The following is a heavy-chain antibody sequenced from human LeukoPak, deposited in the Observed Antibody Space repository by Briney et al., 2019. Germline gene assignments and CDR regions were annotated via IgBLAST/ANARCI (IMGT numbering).Heavy chain of an antibody. CDR1: GFTFSSYA. D-gene: IGHD3-10*01. CDR3: ARDRGALAGDAFDI. CDR2: ISWNSGSI. V-gene: IGHV3-20*01. J-gene: IGHJ3*02. Sequence: GGSLRLSCAASGFTFSSYAMSWVRQAPGKGLEWVSGISWNSGSIGYADSVKGRFTISRDNAKNSLYLQMNSLRAEDTALYHCARDRGALAGDAFDIWGQGTMVTVSS.